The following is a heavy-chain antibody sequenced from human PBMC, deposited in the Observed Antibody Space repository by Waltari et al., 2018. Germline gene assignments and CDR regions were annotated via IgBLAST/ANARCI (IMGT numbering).Heavy chain of an antibody. CDR2: ISSSSTI. CDR1: GFTFSSYS. Sequence: EVQLVESGGGLVQPGGSLRLSCAASGFTFSSYSMNWVRQAPGKGLEWVSYISSSSTIYYADSVKGRFTISRDNAKNSLYLQMNSLRAEDTAVYYCARDPTGYSSSAWAFDIWGQGTMVTVSS. D-gene: IGHD6-13*01. V-gene: IGHV3-48*04. J-gene: IGHJ3*02. CDR3: ARDPTGYSSSAWAFDI.